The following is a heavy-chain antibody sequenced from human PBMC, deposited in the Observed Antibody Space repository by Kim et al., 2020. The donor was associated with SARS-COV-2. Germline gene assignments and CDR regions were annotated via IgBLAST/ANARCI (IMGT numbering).Heavy chain of an antibody. CDR1: GGSFSGYY. CDR3: ARGRHIVVVIAQKNWFDP. D-gene: IGHD2-21*01. CDR2: INHSGST. J-gene: IGHJ5*02. V-gene: IGHV4-34*01. Sequence: SETLSLTCAVYGGSFSGYYWSWIRQPPGKGLEWIGEINHSGSTNYNPSLKSRVTISVDTSKNQFSLKLSSVTAADTAVYYCARGRHIVVVIAQKNWFDPWGQGTLVTVSS.